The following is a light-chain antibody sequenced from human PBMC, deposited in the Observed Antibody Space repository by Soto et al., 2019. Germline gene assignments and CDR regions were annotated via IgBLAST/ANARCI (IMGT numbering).Light chain of an antibody. Sequence: DIQMTQSPSSLSASFGDRVTLTCRASQSIDTYMNWYQQKPGTAPKLLMYAAYTLHSGVPQRFSGSASATDFTLTISSLQREDFATYFGQQSHSTPYPFGQGTKLEI. V-gene: IGKV1-39*01. J-gene: IGKJ2*01. CDR1: QSIDTY. CDR2: AAY. CDR3: QQSHSTPYP.